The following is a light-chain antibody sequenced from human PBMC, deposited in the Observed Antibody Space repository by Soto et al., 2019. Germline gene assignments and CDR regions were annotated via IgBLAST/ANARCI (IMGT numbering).Light chain of an antibody. J-gene: IGKJ4*01. CDR3: QQYNSYS. CDR1: QSISPW. Sequence: DIQMTQSPSTLSASVGDRVTITCRASQSISPWLAWYQQKPGKAPKLLIYKASNLQSGVPSRFSGSGSGTEFTLTISSLQPDDFATYYCQQYNSYSFGGGTKVEIK. CDR2: KAS. V-gene: IGKV1-5*03.